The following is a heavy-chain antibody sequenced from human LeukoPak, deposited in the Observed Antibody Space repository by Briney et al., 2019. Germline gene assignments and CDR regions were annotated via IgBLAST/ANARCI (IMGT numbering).Heavy chain of an antibody. CDR3: ASGALMAAAGISGGSCYWFDP. D-gene: IGHD2-15*01. Sequence: SETLSLTCTVSGGSISSSSYYWGWIRQPPGKGLEWIGSIYYSGSTYYNPSLKSRVTISVDTSKNQFSLKLSSVTAADTAVYYCASGALMAAAGISGGSCYWFDPWGQGTLVTVSS. J-gene: IGHJ5*02. V-gene: IGHV4-39*07. CDR2: IYYSGST. CDR1: GGSISSSSYY.